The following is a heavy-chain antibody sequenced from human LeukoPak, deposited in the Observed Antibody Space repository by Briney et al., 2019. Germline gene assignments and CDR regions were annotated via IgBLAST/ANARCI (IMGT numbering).Heavy chain of an antibody. Sequence: GRSLRLSCAASGFTFSSYGMHWVRQAPGKGLEWVAVISYDGSNKYYADSVKGRFTISRDNSKNTLYLQMNSLRAEDTAVYYCAKDSTHCSGGSCYGGDYWGQGTLVTVSS. J-gene: IGHJ4*02. CDR1: GFTFSSYG. CDR3: AKDSTHCSGGSCYGGDY. CDR2: ISYDGSNK. D-gene: IGHD2-15*01. V-gene: IGHV3-30*18.